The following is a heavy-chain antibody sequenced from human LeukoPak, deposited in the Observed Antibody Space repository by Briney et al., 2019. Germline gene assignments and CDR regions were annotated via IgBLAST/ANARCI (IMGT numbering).Heavy chain of an antibody. CDR2: ISSGSSYI. V-gene: IGHV3-21*01. CDR1: GFTFSSYS. CDR3: ARDHLPSITISGGPQAY. J-gene: IGHJ4*02. Sequence: GGSLRLSCAASGFTFSSYSMNWVRQAPGKGLEWVSSISSGSSYIYYADSVKGRFTISRDNAKNSLYLQMNSLRAEDTAVYYCARDHLPSITISGGPQAYWGQGTLVTVSS. D-gene: IGHD3-10*01.